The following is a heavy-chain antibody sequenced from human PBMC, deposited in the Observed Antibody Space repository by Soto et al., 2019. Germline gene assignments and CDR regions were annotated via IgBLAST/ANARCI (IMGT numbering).Heavy chain of an antibody. D-gene: IGHD3-22*01. CDR1: GFTFSRHN. Sequence: EVQLVESGGGLVKPGGSLRLSCAASGFTFSRHNMNWVRQAPGKGLEWVSFITSSSNYIYYADSVKGRFTISRDNAKNSLYMQMNSLRAEDTAVYYCAGWDLGSSGSYCQGYYYGMDVWGQGTTVTVSS. CDR3: AGWDLGSSGSYCQGYYYGMDV. J-gene: IGHJ6*02. V-gene: IGHV3-21*01. CDR2: ITSSSNYI.